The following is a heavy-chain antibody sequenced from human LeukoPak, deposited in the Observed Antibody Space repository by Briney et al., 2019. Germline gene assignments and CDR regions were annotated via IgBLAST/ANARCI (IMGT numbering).Heavy chain of an antibody. J-gene: IGHJ4*02. Sequence: SETLSLTCTVSGGSISSYYWNWIRQPPGKGLEWIGFIYYTGSTSYNPSLKSRATITVDTSKNQFSLNLNSVTAADTAVYYCAREGTIVGVTVFDFWGQGTLVTVSS. CDR3: AREGTIVGVTVFDF. V-gene: IGHV4-59*01. CDR2: IYYTGST. CDR1: GGSISSYY. D-gene: IGHD1-26*01.